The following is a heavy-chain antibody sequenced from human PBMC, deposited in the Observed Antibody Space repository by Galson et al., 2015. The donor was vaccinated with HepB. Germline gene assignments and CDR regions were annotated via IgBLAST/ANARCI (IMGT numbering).Heavy chain of an antibody. CDR3: ARDQLEYCRGGGCYALSA. CDR1: GFTFGNYA. J-gene: IGHJ4*02. CDR2: ISYDGSNK. V-gene: IGHV3-30*04. Sequence: SLRLSCAASGFTFGNYAMHWVRQAPGKGLDWVAVISYDGSNKYYADSVKGRFTSSRDNSKSTLYLQMNSLRPEDTAVYYCARDQLEYCRGGGCYALSAWGQGTLVTVSS. D-gene: IGHD2-15*01.